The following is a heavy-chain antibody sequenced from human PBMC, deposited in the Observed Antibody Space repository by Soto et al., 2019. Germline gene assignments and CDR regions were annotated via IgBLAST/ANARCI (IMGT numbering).Heavy chain of an antibody. J-gene: IGHJ4*02. CDR1: GFTFSSYA. V-gene: IGHV3-23*01. Sequence: GGSLRLSCAASGFTFSSYAMSWVRQAPGKGLEWVSAISGSGGSTYYADSVKGRFTISRDNSKNTLYLQMNSLRAEDTAVYYCAKADVLRFLEWLLPFDYWGQGTLVTVSS. CDR3: AKADVLRFLEWLLPFDY. D-gene: IGHD3-3*01. CDR2: ISGSGGST.